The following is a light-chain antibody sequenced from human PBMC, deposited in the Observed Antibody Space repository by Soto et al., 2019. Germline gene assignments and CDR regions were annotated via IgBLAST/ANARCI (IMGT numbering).Light chain of an antibody. CDR1: QGISKS. V-gene: IGKV1-27*01. CDR2: AAS. Sequence: DIQMTQSPSSLSASVGDRVTITCRASQGISKSLAWYQQMPGKVPKLLIYAASTLQSGVSSRFSGSGSGTDFTLTVSGLQPEDVATYYCQHYHSVPHTFGPGTKVDIK. CDR3: QHYHSVPHT. J-gene: IGKJ3*01.